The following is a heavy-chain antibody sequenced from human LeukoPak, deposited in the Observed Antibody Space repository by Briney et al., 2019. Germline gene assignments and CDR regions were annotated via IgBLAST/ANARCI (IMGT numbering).Heavy chain of an antibody. CDR3: AKYSSGWSIDY. CDR2: IYYSGST. V-gene: IGHV4-39*01. J-gene: IGHJ4*02. D-gene: IGHD6-19*01. CDR1: GGSISSDSYY. Sequence: PSETLSLTCTVSGGSISSDSYYWAWIRQPPGKGLEWIASIYYSGSTYYNPSLKSRVTISVDTSRNQFSLKLSSVTAADTAVFYCAKYSSGWSIDYWGQGTLVTVSS.